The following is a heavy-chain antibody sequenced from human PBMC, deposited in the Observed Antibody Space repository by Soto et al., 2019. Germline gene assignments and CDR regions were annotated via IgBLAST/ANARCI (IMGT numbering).Heavy chain of an antibody. CDR1: GFSLTTSKMC. V-gene: IGHV2-70*01. CDR2: INWHDNK. Sequence: SGPTLVNPTQTLTLTCTFSGFSLTTSKMCVTWIRQPPGKALEWLALINWHDNKYYTTSLKTRLTLSKDTSKNRVVLTLTNMDPVDTGTYYCARILKGGTFDWLQIDCWGQGTLVTVSS. CDR3: ARILKGGTFDWLQIDC. D-gene: IGHD3-9*01. J-gene: IGHJ4*02.